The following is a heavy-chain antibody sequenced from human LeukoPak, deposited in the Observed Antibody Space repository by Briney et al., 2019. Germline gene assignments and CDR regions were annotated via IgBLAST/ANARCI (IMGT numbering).Heavy chain of an antibody. V-gene: IGHV3-30*04. Sequence: GGSLRLSCAASGFTFSSYAMHWVRQAPGKGLEWVAVISYDGSNKYYADSVKGRFTISRDNSKNTLYLQMNSLRAEDTAVYYCARSLRPYYYYGMDVWGQGTTVTVSS. CDR2: ISYDGSNK. D-gene: IGHD4-17*01. CDR1: GFTFSSYA. CDR3: ARSLRPYYYYGMDV. J-gene: IGHJ6*02.